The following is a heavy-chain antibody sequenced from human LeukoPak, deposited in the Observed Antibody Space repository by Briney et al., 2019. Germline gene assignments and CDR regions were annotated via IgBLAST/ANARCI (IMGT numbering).Heavy chain of an antibody. D-gene: IGHD3-3*01. CDR2: MNPNSGNT. CDR1: GYTFTSYD. CDR3: ARAPIQNYDFWSGYFWFDP. V-gene: IGHV1-8*03. J-gene: IGHJ5*02. Sequence: ASVKVSCKASGYTFTSYDINWVRQATGQGLEWMGWMNPNSGNTGYAQKFQGRVTITRNTSISTAYMELSSLRSEDTAVYYCARAPIQNYDFWSGYFWFDPWGQGTLVTVSS.